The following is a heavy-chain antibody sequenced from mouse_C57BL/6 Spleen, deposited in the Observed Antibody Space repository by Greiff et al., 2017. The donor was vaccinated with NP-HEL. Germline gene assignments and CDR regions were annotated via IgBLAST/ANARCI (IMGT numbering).Heavy chain of an antibody. Sequence: VQLQQSGAELVKPGASVKLSCTASGFNIKDYYMHWVKQRTEQGLEWIGRIDPEDGGTKYAPNFQGKATITADTSSNTAYLQLSSLTSEDTAVYYCARDDYGSSYGYWGQGTTLTVSS. CDR2: IDPEDGGT. D-gene: IGHD1-1*01. V-gene: IGHV14-2*01. J-gene: IGHJ2*01. CDR3: ARDDYGSSYGY. CDR1: GFNIKDYY.